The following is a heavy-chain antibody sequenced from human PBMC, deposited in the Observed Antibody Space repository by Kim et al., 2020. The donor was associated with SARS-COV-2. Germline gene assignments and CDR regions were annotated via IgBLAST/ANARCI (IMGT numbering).Heavy chain of an antibody. CDR3: ARAGYSSSWWENYYYYGMDV. CDR2: ISSSSSYI. J-gene: IGHJ6*02. CDR1: GFTFSSYS. V-gene: IGHV3-21*01. Sequence: EGSLRLSCAASGFTFSSYSMNWVRQAPGKGLEWVSSISSSSSYIYYADSVKGRFTISRDNAKNSLYLQMNSLRAEDTAVYYCARAGYSSSWWENYYYYGMDVWGQGTTVTVSS. D-gene: IGHD6-13*01.